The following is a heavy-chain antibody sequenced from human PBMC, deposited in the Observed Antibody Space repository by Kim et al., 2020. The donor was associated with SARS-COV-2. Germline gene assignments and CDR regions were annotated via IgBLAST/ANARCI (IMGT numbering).Heavy chain of an antibody. CDR1: GFTFSSYG. CDR3: AKEHCSSTSCYTRDFDY. J-gene: IGHJ4*02. CDR2: ISYDGSNK. D-gene: IGHD2-2*02. V-gene: IGHV3-30*18. Sequence: GGSLRLSCAASGFTFSSYGMHWVHQAPGKGLEWVAVISYDGSNKYYADSVKGRFTISRDNSKNTLYLQMNSLRAEDTAVYYCAKEHCSSTSCYTRDFDYWGQGTLVTVSS.